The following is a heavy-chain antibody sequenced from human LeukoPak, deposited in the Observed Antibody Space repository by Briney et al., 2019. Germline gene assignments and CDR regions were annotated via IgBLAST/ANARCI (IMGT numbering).Heavy chain of an antibody. Sequence: GPSVKVPCRASGYTSTGYYMHWVRQAPGQGFEWMGRINPNRGGTNYAQKFQGRVTMTRDTSISTAYMELSRLRSDDTAVYYCARGLYCSSTSCYYWFDPWGQGTLVTVSS. V-gene: IGHV1-2*06. CDR2: INPNRGGT. CDR3: ARGLYCSSTSCYYWFDP. CDR1: GYTSTGYY. J-gene: IGHJ5*02. D-gene: IGHD2-2*01.